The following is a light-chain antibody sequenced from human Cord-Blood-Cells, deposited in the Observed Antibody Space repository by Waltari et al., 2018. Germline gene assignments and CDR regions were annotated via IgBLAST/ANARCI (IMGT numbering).Light chain of an antibody. Sequence: EIVLTQSPGTLSLSPGERATLSCRASQSVSSSYLAWYQQKPGQAPRLLIYGASSRATGIPDRFSSSGSGTDFTLTISRLEPEDFVVYYCQQYGSSPPTFGQGTKVEIK. V-gene: IGKV3-20*01. CDR1: QSVSSSY. CDR3: QQYGSSPPT. J-gene: IGKJ1*01. CDR2: GAS.